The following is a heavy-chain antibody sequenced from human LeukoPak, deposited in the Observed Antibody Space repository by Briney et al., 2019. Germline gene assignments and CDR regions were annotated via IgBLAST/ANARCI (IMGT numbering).Heavy chain of an antibody. CDR2: ISYDGSNK. J-gene: IGHJ4*02. CDR3: ARAVVDYFDY. D-gene: IGHD3-22*01. CDR1: GFTFSSYG. V-gene: IGHV3-30*03. Sequence: GRSLRLSCAASGFTFSSYGMHWVRQAPGKGLEWVAVISYDGSNKYYADSVKGRFTISRDNSKNTLYLQMNSLRAEDTAVYYCARAVVDYFDYWGQGTLVTVSS.